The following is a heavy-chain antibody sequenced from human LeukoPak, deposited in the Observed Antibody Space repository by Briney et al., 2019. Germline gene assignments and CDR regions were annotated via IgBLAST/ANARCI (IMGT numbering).Heavy chain of an antibody. V-gene: IGHV3-30*18. J-gene: IGHJ4*02. Sequence: PGGSLRLSCAASGFTFSSYGMHWVRQAPGKGLEWVAVISYDGSNKYYADSVKGRFTISRDNSKNTPYLQMNSLRAEDTAVYYCAKDRYSYGYVDYWGQGTLVTVSS. CDR2: ISYDGSNK. CDR3: AKDRYSYGYVDY. D-gene: IGHD5-18*01. CDR1: GFTFSSYG.